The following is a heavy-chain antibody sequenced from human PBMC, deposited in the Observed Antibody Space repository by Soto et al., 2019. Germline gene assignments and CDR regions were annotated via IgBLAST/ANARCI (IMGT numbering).Heavy chain of an antibody. V-gene: IGHV1-69*12. CDR1: GGTFSSYA. J-gene: IGHJ5*02. CDR2: IIPIFGTA. Sequence: QVQLVQSGAEVKKPGSSVKVSCKASGGTFSSYAISWVRQAPGQGLEWMGGIIPIFGTANYAQKFQGRVTNTEADSTSTAYMDLSSLRSDDTAVYYCARLGGGIALDPWGQGTLVTVSS. CDR3: ARLGGGIALDP. D-gene: IGHD6-13*01.